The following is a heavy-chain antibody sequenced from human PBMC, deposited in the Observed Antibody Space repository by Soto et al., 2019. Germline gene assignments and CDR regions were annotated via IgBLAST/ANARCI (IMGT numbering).Heavy chain of an antibody. J-gene: IGHJ4*02. CDR3: ARHIRYSSGPGYFDY. CDR2: IYYSGST. D-gene: IGHD6-19*01. V-gene: IGHV4-39*01. CDR1: GGSISSSSYY. Sequence: EPLSLTCTVSGGSISSSSYYWGWIRQPPGKGLEWIGSIYYSGSTYYNPSLKSRVTISVDTSKNQFSLKLSSVTAADTAVYYCARHIRYSSGPGYFDYWGQGTLVTVSS.